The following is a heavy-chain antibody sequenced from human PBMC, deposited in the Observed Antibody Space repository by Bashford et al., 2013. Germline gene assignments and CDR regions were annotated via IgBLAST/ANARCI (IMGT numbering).Heavy chain of an antibody. Sequence: ASVKVSCKTSGYAFTTYYIYWVRQAPGQGLEWVAIINPSDGGTNYAQKFQGRVILTRDTSKNQFSLKLSSVTAADTAVYYCARTKRLAVAGKWFDPWGQGTLVTVSS. V-gene: IGHV1-46*01. CDR3: ARTKRLAVAGKWFDP. D-gene: IGHD6-19*01. CDR2: INPSDGGT. J-gene: IGHJ5*02. CDR1: GYAFTTYY.